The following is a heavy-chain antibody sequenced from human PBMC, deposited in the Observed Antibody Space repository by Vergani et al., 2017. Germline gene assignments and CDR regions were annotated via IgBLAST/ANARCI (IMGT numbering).Heavy chain of an antibody. CDR2: IHHSGDT. D-gene: IGHD3-10*01. J-gene: IGHJ6*02. CDR3: ARHRGSGXFFPSSYVYGIDV. Sequence: QVQLQESGPGLVKPSETLSLTCDVSDSSIMTNPYWGWFRQSPGKGLEWIGCIHHSGDTHYNSSLKSRVSISIVSSSKFSLSLTSVTAADTAIYYCARHRGSGXFFPSSYVYGIDVWGHGTTVTVSS. V-gene: IGHV4-38-2*01. CDR1: DSSIMTNPY.